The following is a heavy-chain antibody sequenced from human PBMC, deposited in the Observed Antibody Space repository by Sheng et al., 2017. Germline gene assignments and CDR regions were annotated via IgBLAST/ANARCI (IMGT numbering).Heavy chain of an antibody. Sequence: QVHLQESGPGLVKPSETLSLSCTVSGVSISSYFWSWIRQPAGKGPEWIGRFYIGGSSYYNPSLEGRVTMSVDTSTNQFSLKVKSMTAADTAVYYCARIQTVSDALDVWGPGTTVTVSS. CDR1: GVSISSYF. D-gene: IGHD1-1*01. J-gene: IGHJ6*02. CDR3: ARIQTVSDALDV. CDR2: FYIGGSS. V-gene: IGHV4-4*07.